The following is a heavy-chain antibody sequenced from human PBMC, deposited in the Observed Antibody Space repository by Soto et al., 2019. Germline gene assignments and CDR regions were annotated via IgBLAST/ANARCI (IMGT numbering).Heavy chain of an antibody. J-gene: IGHJ6*02. CDR1: GYTFTSYD. Sequence: GASVKVSCKASGYTFTSYDINWVRQATGQGLEWMGWMNPNSGNTGYAQKFQGRVTMTRNTSISTAYMELSSLRSEDTAVYYCARYTVTTKYYYYGMDVWGQGTTVTVSS. V-gene: IGHV1-8*01. D-gene: IGHD4-17*01. CDR3: ARYTVTTKYYYYGMDV. CDR2: MNPNSGNT.